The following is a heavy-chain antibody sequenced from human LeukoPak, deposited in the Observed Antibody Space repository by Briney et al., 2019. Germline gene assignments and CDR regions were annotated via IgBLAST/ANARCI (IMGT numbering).Heavy chain of an antibody. Sequence: GGSLRLSCAASGLTFSSYAMHWVRQAPGKGLEWVAVISYDGSNKYYADSVKGRFTISRDNSKNTLYLQMNSLRAEDTAVYYCARSPYYDSSGYYDYWGQGTLVTVSS. D-gene: IGHD3-22*01. CDR2: ISYDGSNK. CDR1: GLTFSSYA. V-gene: IGHV3-30*01. J-gene: IGHJ4*02. CDR3: ARSPYYDSSGYYDY.